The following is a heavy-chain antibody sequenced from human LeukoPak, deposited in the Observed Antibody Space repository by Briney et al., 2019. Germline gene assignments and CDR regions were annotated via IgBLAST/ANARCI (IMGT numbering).Heavy chain of an antibody. CDR1: GGSISSSTYY. Sequence: SETLSLTCTVSGGSISSSTYYWVWIRQPPGKGLEWIGIIYYSGSTYYNPSLKSRVTISVDTSKNQFSLKLSSVTAADTAVYYCARHAPDIVVVPAAIPYMDVWGKGTTVTVSS. V-gene: IGHV4-39*01. CDR3: ARHAPDIVVVPAAIPYMDV. CDR2: IYYSGST. D-gene: IGHD2-2*01. J-gene: IGHJ6*03.